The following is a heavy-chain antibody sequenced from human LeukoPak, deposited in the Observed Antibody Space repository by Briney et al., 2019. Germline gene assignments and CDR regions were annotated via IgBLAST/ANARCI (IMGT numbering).Heavy chain of an antibody. D-gene: IGHD3-22*01. Sequence: GRSLRLSCAASGFTFSSYAMHWVRQAPGKGLEWVAVISYDGSNKYYADSVKGRFTISRDNSKNTLYLQMNSLRAEDTAVYYCARGPDYYDSSGYSRFHFQHWGQGTLVTVSS. CDR3: ARGPDYYDSSGYSRFHFQH. CDR2: ISYDGSNK. J-gene: IGHJ1*01. V-gene: IGHV3-30-3*01. CDR1: GFTFSSYA.